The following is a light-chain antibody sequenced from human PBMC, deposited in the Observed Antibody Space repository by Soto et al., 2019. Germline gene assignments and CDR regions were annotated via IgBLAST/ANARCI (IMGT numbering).Light chain of an antibody. Sequence: DIVLTQSPGTLSLSPGERATLSCRASQSVRGTSLAWYQQKPGQAPRLLIYAASTRATGIPDRFSGRRSGTDFSLTISRLEPEDFAVYYCQHYGTSPTFGQGTKVDIK. V-gene: IGKV3-20*01. CDR2: AAS. J-gene: IGKJ1*01. CDR1: QSVRGTS. CDR3: QHYGTSPT.